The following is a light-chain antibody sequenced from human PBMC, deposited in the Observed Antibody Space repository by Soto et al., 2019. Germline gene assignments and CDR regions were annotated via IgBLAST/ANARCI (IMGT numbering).Light chain of an antibody. CDR1: QSVSNK. J-gene: IGKJ1*01. Sequence: EIVITQSPFTLSVSPGERATLSCRASQSVSNKLAWYQQKPGQAPRLLIYDASTRATGIPARFSGSGSGTEFTLAISSLQSEDFAVYYCQQYNNWPPGTFGQGTKVDIK. V-gene: IGKV3-15*01. CDR2: DAS. CDR3: QQYNNWPPGT.